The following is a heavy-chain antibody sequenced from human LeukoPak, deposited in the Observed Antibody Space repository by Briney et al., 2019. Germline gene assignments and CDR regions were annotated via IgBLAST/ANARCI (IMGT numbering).Heavy chain of an antibody. D-gene: IGHD1-14*01. CDR3: AREVPEYYYGLDV. CDR1: GFTFGSYW. J-gene: IGHJ6*02. V-gene: IGHV3-21*01. CDR2: IGSSSTYI. Sequence: PGGSLRLSCAASGFTFGSYWMHWVRQAPGKGLEWVSSIGSSSTYIYYADSVKGRFTISRDNAKNSLYLQMNSLRAEDTAVYYCAREVPEYYYGLDVWGQGTTVTVSS.